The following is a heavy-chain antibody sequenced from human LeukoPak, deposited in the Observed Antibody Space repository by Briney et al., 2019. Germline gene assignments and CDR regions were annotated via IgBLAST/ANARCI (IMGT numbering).Heavy chain of an antibody. Sequence: GGSLRLSCAASGFTFSGYWMHWVRQAPGKGVVWVSRINTDGSSISYADSVKGRFTISRDNAKNTLYLQMNSLRAEDTAVYYCAAVGATETHFDYWGQGTLVTVSS. CDR2: INTDGSSI. D-gene: IGHD1-26*01. CDR3: AAVGATETHFDY. V-gene: IGHV3-74*01. CDR1: GFTFSGYW. J-gene: IGHJ4*02.